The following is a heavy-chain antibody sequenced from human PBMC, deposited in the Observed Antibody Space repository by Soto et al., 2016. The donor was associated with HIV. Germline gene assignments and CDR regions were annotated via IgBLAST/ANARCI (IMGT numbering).Heavy chain of an antibody. D-gene: IGHD4-17*01. J-gene: IGHJ6*02. V-gene: IGHV1-2*02. CDR1: GYTFTGYY. Sequence: QVQLVQSGAEVKKPGASVKVSCKASGYTFTGYYMHWVRQAPGQGLEWMGRINPNSGGTNYAQKLQGRVTMTTDTSTSTAYMELRSLRSDDTAVYYCARDRMWAVTGDYYYGMDVWGQGTTVTVSS. CDR3: ARDRMWAVTGDYYYGMDV. CDR2: INPNSGGT.